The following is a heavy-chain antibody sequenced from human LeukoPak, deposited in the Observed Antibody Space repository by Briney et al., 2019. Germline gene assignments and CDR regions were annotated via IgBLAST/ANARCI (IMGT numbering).Heavy chain of an antibody. CDR3: VRGRYSSGWFKDKNWFDP. CDR2: IYHSGTT. J-gene: IGHJ5*02. Sequence: SETLSLTCTVSGVAISRGGYAWNWIRQPPGKGLEWIAYIYHSGTTYYNPSLKSRATISVDTSKNQFSLKLSSVTAADTAVYYCVRGRYSSGWFKDKNWFDPWGQGIPVTVSS. CDR1: GVAISRGGYA. V-gene: IGHV4-30-4*07. D-gene: IGHD6-19*01.